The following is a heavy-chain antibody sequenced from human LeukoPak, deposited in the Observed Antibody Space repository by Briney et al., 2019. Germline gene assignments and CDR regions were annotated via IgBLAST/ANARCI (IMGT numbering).Heavy chain of an antibody. V-gene: IGHV3-15*01. CDR3: AWHYFDY. Sequence: GGSLRLSCAASGFTFSNYWIYWVRQAPGKGLEWIGRIKTKSDGGTTDYAAPVKGRFTMSRDDSKNTLYLQMNSLETEDTALYYCAWHYFDYWGQGTLVTVSA. J-gene: IGHJ4*02. CDR1: GFTFSNYW. CDR2: IKTKSDGGTT.